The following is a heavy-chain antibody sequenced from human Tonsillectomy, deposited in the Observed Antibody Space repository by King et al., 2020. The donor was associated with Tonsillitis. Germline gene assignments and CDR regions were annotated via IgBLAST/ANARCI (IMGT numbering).Heavy chain of an antibody. V-gene: IGHV3-11*01. Sequence: VQLVESGGGLVRPGGSLRLSCTASGLIFSDHYMSWIRQAPGKGLEWISYISSGGFTIYYADSVEGRFTISRDNAKNSLYLQMDSLRAEDTAVYYCARVVGYSPSLGVFDVWGRGTFVTVSS. CDR2: ISSGGFTI. J-gene: IGHJ3*01. D-gene: IGHD4-11*01. CDR1: GLIFSDHY. CDR3: ARVVGYSPSLGVFDV.